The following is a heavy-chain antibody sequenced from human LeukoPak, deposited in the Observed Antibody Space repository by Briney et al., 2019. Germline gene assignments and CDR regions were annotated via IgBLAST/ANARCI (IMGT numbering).Heavy chain of an antibody. CDR2: IIPILGIA. CDR1: GGTFSSYA. D-gene: IGHD2-2*01. V-gene: IGHV1-69*04. CDR3: ASAAPAASHDAFDI. Sequence: SVKVSCKASGGTFSSYAISWVRQAPGQGLEWMGRIIPILGIANYAQKFQGRVTITAEKSTRTAYMELSSLRSEDTAVYYCASAAPAASHDAFDIWGQGTMVTVSS. J-gene: IGHJ3*02.